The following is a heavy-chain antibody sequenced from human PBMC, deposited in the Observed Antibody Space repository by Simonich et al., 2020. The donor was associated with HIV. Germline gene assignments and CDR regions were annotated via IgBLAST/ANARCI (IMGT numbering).Heavy chain of an antibody. J-gene: IGHJ4*02. CDR2: CSGSGGST. CDR1: GFTFSSYA. V-gene: IGHV3-23*01. CDR3: AKDRYYNFWSGYYDY. Sequence: EVQLLESGGGLVQPGGSLRLSCAASGFTFSSYAMSWVRQAPGRGMEWVSACSGSGGSTYYADSVKGRFTISRDNSKNTLYLQMNSLRAEDTAVYYCAKDRYYNFWSGYYDYWGQGTLVTVSS. D-gene: IGHD3-3*01.